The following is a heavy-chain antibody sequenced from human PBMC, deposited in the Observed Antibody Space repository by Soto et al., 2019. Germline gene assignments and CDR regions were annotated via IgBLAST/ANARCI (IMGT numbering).Heavy chain of an antibody. D-gene: IGHD3-22*01. CDR3: AKSYYYDSSCYYPHPFDI. J-gene: IGHJ3*02. CDR2: ISYDGSNK. CDR1: GFTFSSYG. V-gene: IGHV3-30*18. Sequence: QVQLVESGGGVVQPGRSLRLSCAASGFTFSSYGMHWVRQAPGKGLEWVAVISYDGSNKYYADSVKGRFTISRDNSKYTPYLQMNSLRAEDTAVYYCAKSYYYDSSCYYPHPFDIWGQGTMVTVSS.